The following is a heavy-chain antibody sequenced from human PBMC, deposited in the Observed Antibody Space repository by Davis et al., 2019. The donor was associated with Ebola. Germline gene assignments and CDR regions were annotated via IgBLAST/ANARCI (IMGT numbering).Heavy chain of an antibody. J-gene: IGHJ5*02. Sequence: SVKVSCKASGGTFSSYAISWVRQAPGQGLEWMGRIIPILGIANYAQKFQGRVTITADKSTSTAYMELSSLRSEDTAVYYCARDGSGSYTVAGYNWFDPWGQGTLVTVSS. CDR1: GGTFSSYA. V-gene: IGHV1-69*04. D-gene: IGHD3-10*01. CDR2: IIPILGIA. CDR3: ARDGSGSYTVAGYNWFDP.